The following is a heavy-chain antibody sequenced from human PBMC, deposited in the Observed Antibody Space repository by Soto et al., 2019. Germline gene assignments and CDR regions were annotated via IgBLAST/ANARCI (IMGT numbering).Heavy chain of an antibody. CDR1: GYTFTSYF. Sequence: QVQLVQSGAEVKKPGASVKVSCKASGYTFTSYFMHWVRQAPGQGLEWMGIINPSGGSTSYAQKFQGRVTMTRDTSTSTVYMGLSSLRSEDTAVYYCARQYCSGGSCYTLDYWGQGTLVTVSS. J-gene: IGHJ4*02. CDR3: ARQYCSGGSCYTLDY. V-gene: IGHV1-46*01. D-gene: IGHD2-15*01. CDR2: INPSGGST.